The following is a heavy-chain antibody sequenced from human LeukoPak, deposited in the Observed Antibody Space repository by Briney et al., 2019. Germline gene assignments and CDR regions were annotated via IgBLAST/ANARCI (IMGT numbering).Heavy chain of an antibody. J-gene: IGHJ4*02. CDR2: INPNSGGT. V-gene: IGHV1-2*02. CDR1: GYTFTGYY. Sequence: ASVKVSCKASGYTFTGYYMHWVRQAPGQGLEWMGWINPNSGGTNYAQKFQGRVTMTRDTSISTAYMELSRLRSDDTAAYYCARGKWFVPAAPDYWGQGTLVTVSS. CDR3: ARGKWFVPAAPDY. D-gene: IGHD2-2*01.